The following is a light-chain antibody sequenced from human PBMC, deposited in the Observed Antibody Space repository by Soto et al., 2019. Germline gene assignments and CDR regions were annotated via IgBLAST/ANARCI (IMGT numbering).Light chain of an antibody. J-gene: IGLJ2*01. CDR1: SGSIASNY. CDR2: EDD. CDR3: QSYDSNTPVV. Sequence: NFMLTQPHSVSESPGKTVTISCTRSSGSIASNYVQWYQQRPGSSPTAVIYEDDQRPSGVPDRFSGSIDRSSNSASLTISGLKTEDEADYYCQSYDSNTPVVFGGGTKLTVL. V-gene: IGLV6-57*01.